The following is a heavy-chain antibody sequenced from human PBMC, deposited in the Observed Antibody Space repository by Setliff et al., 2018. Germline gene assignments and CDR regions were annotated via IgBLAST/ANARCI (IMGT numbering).Heavy chain of an antibody. J-gene: IGHJ3*01. D-gene: IGHD3-10*01. V-gene: IGHV4-39*02. CDR3: AKDKYSFGSGIYWNSFDL. Sequence: KTSETLSLTCTVSNGSLNRNGYYWAWVRQPPGKGLEWIASVYHRGTTYYNPSLKSRVTTSVDTSKNQFSLKLISVTAADTAVYYCAKDKYSFGSGIYWNSFDLWGQGTMVTVS. CDR1: NGSLNRNGYY. CDR2: VYHRGTT.